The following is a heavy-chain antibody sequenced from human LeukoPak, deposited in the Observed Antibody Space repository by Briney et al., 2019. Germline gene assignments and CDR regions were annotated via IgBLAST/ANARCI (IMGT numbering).Heavy chain of an antibody. CDR1: GGSISSSSYY. CDR2: IYHSGST. Sequence: SETLPLTCTVSGGSISSSSYYWGWIRQPPGKGLEWIESIYHSGSTYYNPSLKSRVTISVDTSKNQFSLKLSSVTAADTAVYYCASLRERSYYARGFDYWGQGTLVTVSS. J-gene: IGHJ4*02. V-gene: IGHV4-39*01. D-gene: IGHD1-26*01. CDR3: ASLRERSYYARGFDY.